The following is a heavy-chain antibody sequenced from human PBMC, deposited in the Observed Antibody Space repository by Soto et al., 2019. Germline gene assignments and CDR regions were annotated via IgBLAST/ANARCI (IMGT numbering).Heavy chain of an antibody. CDR2: TYYRSKWYN. CDR1: GDTVSSNSAT. V-gene: IGHV6-1*01. CDR3: ARVSDDIVLTSEW. D-gene: IGHD2-8*01. J-gene: IGHJ4*02. Sequence: SQTLSLTCAISGDTVSSNSATWNWIRQSPSRGLEWLGRTYYRSKWYNDYAVSVKSRITINPDTSKNQFSLQLNSLRAEDTAVYYCARVSDDIVLTSEWWGQGTLVTVSS.